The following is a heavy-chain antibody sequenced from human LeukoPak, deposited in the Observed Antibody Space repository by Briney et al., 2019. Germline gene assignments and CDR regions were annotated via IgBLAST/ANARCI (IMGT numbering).Heavy chain of an antibody. V-gene: IGHV4-39*07. J-gene: IGHJ6*02. CDR2: IYYSGST. D-gene: IGHD3-10*01. Sequence: SETLSLTCSVTGDSISSSSYFWVWIRQPPGMGLEWIGNIYYSGSTNYNPSLKSRVTMSVDTSKNQFSLKLSSVTAADTAVYYCARDGMIRGGYYGMDVWGQGTTVTVSS. CDR3: ARDGMIRGGYYGMDV. CDR1: GDSISSSSYF.